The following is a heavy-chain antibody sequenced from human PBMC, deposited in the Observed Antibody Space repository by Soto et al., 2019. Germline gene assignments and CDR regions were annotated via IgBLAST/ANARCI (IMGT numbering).Heavy chain of an antibody. CDR2: IYYSGST. CDR3: ARERALSSSVPYYGIDV. D-gene: IGHD6-6*01. V-gene: IGHV4-31*03. Sequence: LSLTCTVSGGSISSGGYYWSWIRQHPGKGLEWIGYIYYSGSTYYNPSLKSRVTISVDTSKNQFSLKLSSVTAADTAVYYCARERALSSSVPYYGIDVRAQRTTVTVSS. CDR1: GGSISSGGYY. J-gene: IGHJ6*02.